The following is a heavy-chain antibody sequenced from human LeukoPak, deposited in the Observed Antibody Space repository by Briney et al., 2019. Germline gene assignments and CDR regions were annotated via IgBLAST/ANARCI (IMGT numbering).Heavy chain of an antibody. D-gene: IGHD3-22*01. CDR2: IYYSGST. V-gene: IGHV4-30-4*01. Sequence: PSETLSLTCTVSGGSMSSGDYYWSWVRQPPGKGLEWIVYIYYSGSTYYNPSLKSRVTISVDTSKNQFSLKLSSVTAADTAVYYCARDQTGYYDSSGYYYNDAFDIWGQGTMVTVSS. CDR3: ARDQTGYYDSSGYYYNDAFDI. J-gene: IGHJ3*02. CDR1: GGSMSSGDYY.